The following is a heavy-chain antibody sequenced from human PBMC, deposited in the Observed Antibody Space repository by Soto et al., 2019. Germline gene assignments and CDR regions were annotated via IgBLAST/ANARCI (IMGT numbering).Heavy chain of an antibody. CDR2: IWYDGSNK. CDR3: ARDLSAADLGADY. Sequence: GGSLRLSCAASGFTFSSYGMHWVRQAPGKGLEWVAVIWYDGSNKYYADSVKGRFTISRDNSKNTLYLQMNSLRAEDTAVYYCARDLSAADLGADYWGQGTLVTVSS. V-gene: IGHV3-33*01. D-gene: IGHD6-13*01. J-gene: IGHJ4*02. CDR1: GFTFSSYG.